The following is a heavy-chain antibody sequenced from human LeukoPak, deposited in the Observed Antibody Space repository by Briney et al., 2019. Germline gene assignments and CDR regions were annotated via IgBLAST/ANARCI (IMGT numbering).Heavy chain of an antibody. CDR3: ARVWVIAAGTDYGDLPDY. D-gene: IGHD4-17*01. Sequence: GGSLRLSCAASGFSFSYYWMTWVRQAPGKGLEWVANIGEDGSEKDYVDSVKGRFTISRDNAKNSVYLQMNSLRVEDTAVYYCARVWVIAAGTDYGDLPDYWGQGALVTVSS. J-gene: IGHJ4*02. CDR2: IGEDGSEK. V-gene: IGHV3-7*01. CDR1: GFSFSYYW.